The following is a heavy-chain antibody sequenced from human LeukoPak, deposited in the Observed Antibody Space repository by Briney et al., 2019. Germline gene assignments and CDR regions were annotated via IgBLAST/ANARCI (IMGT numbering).Heavy chain of an antibody. CDR1: GGSFSGYY. V-gene: IGHV4-34*01. J-gene: IGHJ6*03. D-gene: IGHD3-22*01. CDR3: ARLIRRRYYDSSGYYLINYYYYYMDV. Sequence: PSETLSLTCAVYGGSFSGYYWSWIRQPPGKGLEWIGEINHSGSTNYNPSLKSRVTISVDTSKNQFSLKLSSVTAADTAVYYCARLIRRRYYDSSGYYLINYYYYYMDVWGKGTTVTISS. CDR2: INHSGST.